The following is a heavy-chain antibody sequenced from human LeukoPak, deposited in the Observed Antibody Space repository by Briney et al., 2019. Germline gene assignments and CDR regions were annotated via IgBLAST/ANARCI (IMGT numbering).Heavy chain of an antibody. Sequence: PGGSLRLSCAASGFTFDNYTMNWVRQAPGKGLEWVSLISCAGGSTYYADSVKGRFTISRDNSKNSLYLQMNSLRTEDTALYYCAGQYSGSYPYWGQGTLVTAPS. D-gene: IGHD1-26*01. J-gene: IGHJ4*02. CDR3: AGQYSGSYPY. CDR1: GFTFDNYT. CDR2: ISCAGGST. V-gene: IGHV3-43*01.